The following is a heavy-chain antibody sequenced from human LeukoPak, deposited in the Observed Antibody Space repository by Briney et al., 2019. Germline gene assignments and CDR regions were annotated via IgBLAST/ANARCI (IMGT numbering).Heavy chain of an antibody. Sequence: SVKLSCKASGGTFSSYAISWVRQAPGQGLEWMGGIIPIFGTANYAQKFQGRVTITADESTSTAYMELSSLRSEDTAVYYCARGPLWFGGPDAFDIWGQGTMVTVSS. CDR2: IIPIFGTA. CDR1: GGTFSSYA. V-gene: IGHV1-69*13. D-gene: IGHD3-10*01. CDR3: ARGPLWFGGPDAFDI. J-gene: IGHJ3*02.